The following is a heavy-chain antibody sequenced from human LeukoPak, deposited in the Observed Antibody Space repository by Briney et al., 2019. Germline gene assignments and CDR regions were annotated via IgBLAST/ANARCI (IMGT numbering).Heavy chain of an antibody. CDR1: GFTFSSYA. CDR2: ISYDGSNK. D-gene: IGHD1/OR15-1a*01. J-gene: IGHJ3*02. V-gene: IGHV3-30*04. CDR3: ARDRTVFGAFDI. Sequence: PWGSLRLSCAASGFTFSSYAMHWVRQAPGKGLEWVAVISYDGSNKYYADSVKGRFTISRDNSKNTLYLQMNSLRAEDTAVYYCARDRTVFGAFDIWGQGTMVTVSS.